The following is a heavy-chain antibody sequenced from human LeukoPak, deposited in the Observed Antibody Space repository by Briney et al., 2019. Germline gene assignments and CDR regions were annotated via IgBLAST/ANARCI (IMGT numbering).Heavy chain of an antibody. Sequence: GGSLRLSCAASGFTFNRYWMSWVRQAPGKELQWVANIKQDGSAKYYVDSVKGRFTISRDNAKNSLYLQMNSLRAEDTAVYYCATLKPCGYSSGCDAFDIWGQGTMVTVSS. D-gene: IGHD6-19*01. J-gene: IGHJ3*02. CDR1: GFTFNRYW. CDR3: ATLKPCGYSSGCDAFDI. V-gene: IGHV3-7*03. CDR2: IKQDGSAK.